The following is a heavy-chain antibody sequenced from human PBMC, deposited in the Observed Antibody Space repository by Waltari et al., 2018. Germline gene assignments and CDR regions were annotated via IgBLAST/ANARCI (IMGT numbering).Heavy chain of an antibody. D-gene: IGHD3-22*01. CDR2: ITSDGTHT. CDR1: GFTFSYYT. CDR3: ARDRRPTMILGSGAFDI. V-gene: IGHV3-21*01. J-gene: IGHJ3*02. Sequence: EVRLVESGGGLVRPGESLRLSCAASGFTFSYYTLTWARQAPGKGPEWISFITSDGTHTTYADSMRGRLTISRDNAKNSLFLQINSLRADDTAVYYCARDRRPTMILGSGAFDIWGQGTVVNVSS.